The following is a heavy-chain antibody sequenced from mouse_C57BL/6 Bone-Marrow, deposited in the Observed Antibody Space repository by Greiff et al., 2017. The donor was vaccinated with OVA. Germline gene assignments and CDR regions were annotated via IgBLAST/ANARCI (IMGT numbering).Heavy chain of an antibody. CDR2: ISSGSSTL. CDR1: GFTFSDYG. V-gene: IGHV5-17*01. CDR3: ARSASTMITSYYAMDD. Sequence: EVKLQESGGGLVKPGGSLKLSCAASGFTFSDYGMHCVRQAPEKGLEWVAYISSGSSTLYYEETVKGRFTLSRDNAKHTLFLQMTSLRSEDTAMYYCARSASTMITSYYAMDDWGQGTSVTVSS. J-gene: IGHJ4*01. D-gene: IGHD2-4*01.